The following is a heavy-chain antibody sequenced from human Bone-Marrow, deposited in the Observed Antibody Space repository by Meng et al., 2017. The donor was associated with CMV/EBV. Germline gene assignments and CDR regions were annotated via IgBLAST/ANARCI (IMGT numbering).Heavy chain of an antibody. V-gene: IGHV4-61*01. CDR1: GISVSSGSYY. CDR2: IYYSGST. J-gene: IGHJ6*02. D-gene: IGHD4-17*01. Sequence: SETLSLTCTVSGISVSSGSYYWSWIRQPPGKGLEWIGYIYYSGSTNYNPSLKSRVTISVDTSKNQFSLKLSSVTAADTAVYYCARAERTVTTSNYYYGMDVWGQGTTVTVSS. CDR3: ARAERTVTTSNYYYGMDV.